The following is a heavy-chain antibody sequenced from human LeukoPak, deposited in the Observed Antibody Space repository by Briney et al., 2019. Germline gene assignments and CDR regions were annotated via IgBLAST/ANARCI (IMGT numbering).Heavy chain of an antibody. D-gene: IGHD2-21*02. CDR1: GFTFSSYA. J-gene: IGHJ5*02. CDR2: ISGSGGST. Sequence: GGSLRLSCAASGFTFSSYAMSWVRQAPGKGLEWVSAISGSGGSTYYADSVKGRFTISRDNSKNTLYLQMNSLRSEDTAVYYCAREENVVVTANNWFDPWGQGTLVTVSS. V-gene: IGHV3-23*01. CDR3: AREENVVVTANNWFDP.